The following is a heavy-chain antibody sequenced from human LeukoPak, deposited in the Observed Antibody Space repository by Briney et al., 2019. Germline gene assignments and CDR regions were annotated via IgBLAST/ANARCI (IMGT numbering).Heavy chain of an antibody. CDR1: GGSFSGYY. Sequence: SETLSLTCAVYGGSFSGYYWSWIRQPPGKGLEWIGEINHSGSTNYNPSLKSRVTISVDTSKNQFSLKLGSVTAADTAVYYCASRRGPGYCSGGSCYPDPHYGMDVWGQGTTVTVSS. V-gene: IGHV4-34*01. J-gene: IGHJ6*02. D-gene: IGHD2-15*01. CDR2: INHSGST. CDR3: ASRRGPGYCSGGSCYPDPHYGMDV.